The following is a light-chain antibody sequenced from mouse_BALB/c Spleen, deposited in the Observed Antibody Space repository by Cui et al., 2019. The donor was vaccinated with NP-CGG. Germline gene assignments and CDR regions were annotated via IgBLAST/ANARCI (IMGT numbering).Light chain of an antibody. CDR2: GTN. Sequence: QVVVTLESALTTSPGVTVTLTSRSSTGAVTTSNYANWVQEKPDHLFTGLIGGTNNRAPGVPARFSGSLIGDKAALTITGAQTEDEAIYFCALWYSNHWVFGGGTKLTVL. J-gene: IGLJ1*01. CDR1: TGAVTTSNY. CDR3: ALWYSNHWV. V-gene: IGLV1*01.